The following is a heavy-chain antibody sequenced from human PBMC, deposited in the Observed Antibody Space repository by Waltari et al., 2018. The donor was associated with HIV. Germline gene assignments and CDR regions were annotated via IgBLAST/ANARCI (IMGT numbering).Heavy chain of an antibody. D-gene: IGHD3-3*01. J-gene: IGHJ3*02. Sequence: EVQLVESGGGLVKPGGSLRLCCAASGLTFSRYRMNWVRPAPGKGLEWVSSISSSSSYIYYADSVKGRFTISRDNAKNSLYLQMNSLRAEDTAVYYCARDTSFWSSPDLDAFDSWGQGTMVTVSS. CDR2: ISSSSSYI. V-gene: IGHV3-21*01. CDR1: GLTFSRYR. CDR3: ARDTSFWSSPDLDAFDS.